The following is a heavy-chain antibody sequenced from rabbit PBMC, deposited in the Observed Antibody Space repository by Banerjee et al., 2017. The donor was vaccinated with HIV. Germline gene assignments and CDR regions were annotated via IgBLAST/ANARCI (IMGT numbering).Heavy chain of an antibody. V-gene: IGHV1S45*01. CDR3: ARSTSGYDIGDL. J-gene: IGHJ3*01. CDR1: GFSFSSSY. Sequence: QEQLEESGGDLVQPEGSLTLTCTASGFSFSSSYMCWVRQAPGKGLEWIGCIYTGSDTTVYAIWAKGRFTIAKPASTTVTLQMTSLTAADTATYFCARSTSGYDIGDLWGQGTLVTVS. CDR2: IYTGSDTT. D-gene: IGHD1-1*01.